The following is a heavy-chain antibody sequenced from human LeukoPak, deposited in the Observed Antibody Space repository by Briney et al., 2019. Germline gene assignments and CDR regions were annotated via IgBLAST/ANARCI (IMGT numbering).Heavy chain of an antibody. Sequence: ASVKVSCKASGYTFISYYMHWVRQAPGQGLEWMGMINPSGGGTSYAQKFQGRVTMTRDTSTSTGYMELSSLRSEDTAVYYCARSGITWGTYRPPLDYWGQGTLVTVSS. J-gene: IGHJ4*02. D-gene: IGHD3-16*02. V-gene: IGHV1-46*01. CDR1: GYTFISYY. CDR3: ARSGITWGTYRPPLDY. CDR2: INPSGGGT.